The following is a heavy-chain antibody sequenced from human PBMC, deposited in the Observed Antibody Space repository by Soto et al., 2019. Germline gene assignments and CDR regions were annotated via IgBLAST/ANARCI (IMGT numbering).Heavy chain of an antibody. CDR1: GGSISSGGYY. J-gene: IGHJ5*02. CDR3: ARAKKGIAADENWFYP. V-gene: IGHV4-31*03. CDR2: IYYSGST. Sequence: QVQLQESGPGLVKPSQTLSLTCTVSGGSISSGGYYWSWIRQHPGKGLEWIGYIYYSGSTYYNPSLKSRVTISVDTSKTQFSLKLSSVTAADTAVYYGARAKKGIAADENWFYPWGQGTLVTVSS. D-gene: IGHD6-13*01.